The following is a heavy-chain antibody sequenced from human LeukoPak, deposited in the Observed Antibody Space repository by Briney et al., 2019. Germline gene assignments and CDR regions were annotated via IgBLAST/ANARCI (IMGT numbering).Heavy chain of an antibody. D-gene: IGHD2/OR15-2a*01. CDR3: ARVVIAGLEGPDY. V-gene: IGHV1-18*01. CDR2: ISGYNGNT. Sequence: GASVKVSCKASGYTFTSYGISWVRQAPGKGLEWMGWISGYNGNTNYAQKLQGRVTMTTDTSTSTVYMELRSLRSDDTAVYYCARVVIAGLEGPDYWGQGTLVTVSS. CDR1: GYTFTSYG. J-gene: IGHJ4*02.